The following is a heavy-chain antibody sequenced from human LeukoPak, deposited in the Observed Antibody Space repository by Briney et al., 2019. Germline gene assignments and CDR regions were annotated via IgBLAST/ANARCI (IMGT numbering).Heavy chain of an antibody. D-gene: IGHD2/OR15-2a*01. CDR3: AREVRLLSY. J-gene: IGHJ4*02. Sequence: NPGGSLRLSCAASGFIFSDYYMSWIRQAPGKGLEWISYISNSGSTIYYADSVKGRLTLSRDNAKNSLYLQMNSLRAEDTAVYYCAREVRLLSYWGQGTLVTVSS. V-gene: IGHV3-11*01. CDR1: GFIFSDYY. CDR2: ISNSGSTI.